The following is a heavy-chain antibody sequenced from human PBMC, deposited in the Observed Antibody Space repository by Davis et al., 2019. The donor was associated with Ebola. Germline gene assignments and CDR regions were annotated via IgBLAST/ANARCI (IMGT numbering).Heavy chain of an antibody. D-gene: IGHD6-13*01. CDR3: ARERAAADL. CDR2: ISGSGGST. J-gene: IGHJ5*02. V-gene: IGHV3-23*01. Sequence: GESLKISCAASGFTFSSYAMSWVRQAPGKGLEWVSAISGSGGSTYYADSVKGRFTISRDNSKNTLYLQMNSLRAEDTAVYYCARERAAADLWGQGTLVTVSS. CDR1: GFTFSSYA.